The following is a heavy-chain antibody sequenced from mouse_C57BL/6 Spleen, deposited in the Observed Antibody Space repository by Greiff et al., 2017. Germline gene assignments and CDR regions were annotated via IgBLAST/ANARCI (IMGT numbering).Heavy chain of an antibody. D-gene: IGHD2-2*01. CDR2: IYPGDGDT. J-gene: IGHJ3*01. V-gene: IGHV1-82*01. Sequence: QVQLQQSGPELVKPGASVKISCKASGYAFSSSWMHWVKQRPGKGLEWIGRIYPGDGDTNYTGKFKGKATLTADKASSTAYMQLSSLTSEDSAVYFCAIEGLRRQGGFAYWGQGTLVTVSA. CDR1: GYAFSSSW. CDR3: AIEGLRRQGGFAY.